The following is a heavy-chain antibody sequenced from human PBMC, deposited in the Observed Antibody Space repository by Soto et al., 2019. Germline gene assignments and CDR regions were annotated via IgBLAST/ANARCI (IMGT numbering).Heavy chain of an antibody. CDR3: ARADYGDYGYYYYYGMDV. Sequence: QVQLVQSGAEVKKPGSSVKVSCKASGDTFSSYAISWVRQAPGQGLEWMGGIIPIFGTANYAQKFQGRVTITADESTSTAYMELSSLRSEDTAVYYCARADYGDYGYYYYYGMDVWGQGTTVTVSS. J-gene: IGHJ6*02. CDR2: IIPIFGTA. D-gene: IGHD4-17*01. CDR1: GDTFSSYA. V-gene: IGHV1-69*01.